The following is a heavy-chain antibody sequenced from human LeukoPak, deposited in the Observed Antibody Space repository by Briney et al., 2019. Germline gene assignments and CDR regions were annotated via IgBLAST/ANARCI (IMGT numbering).Heavy chain of an antibody. D-gene: IGHD3-9*01. Sequence: PGGSLRLSCAASGFTFSRYWMSWVRHARGEGVEWVANIKQDGSEKYYVDSVKGRFSISRDNAKNSLSLQMNSLRAEDTAVYYCARSGLRYFDCPDYWGQGALVTVSS. CDR3: ARSGLRYFDCPDY. CDR1: GFTFSRYW. J-gene: IGHJ4*02. V-gene: IGHV3-7*05. CDR2: IKQDGSEK.